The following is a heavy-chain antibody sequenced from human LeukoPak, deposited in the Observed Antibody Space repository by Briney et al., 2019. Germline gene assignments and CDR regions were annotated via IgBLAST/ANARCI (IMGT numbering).Heavy chain of an antibody. CDR3: ARVGYGGNSDPGAFDI. J-gene: IGHJ3*02. D-gene: IGHD4-23*01. Sequence: GGSLRLSCAASGFTFSSYSMNWVRQAPGKGLEWVSSISSSSSYIYYADSVKGRFTISRDNAKNSLYLQMNSLRAEDTALYHCARVGYGGNSDPGAFDIWGQGTMVTVSS. CDR2: ISSSSSYI. V-gene: IGHV3-21*04. CDR1: GFTFSSYS.